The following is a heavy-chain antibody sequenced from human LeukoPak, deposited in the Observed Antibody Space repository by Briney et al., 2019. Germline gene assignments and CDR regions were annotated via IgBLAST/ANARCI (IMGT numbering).Heavy chain of an antibody. D-gene: IGHD3-9*01. Sequence: GGSLRLSCAASGFTFNSYWMHWVRQAPGKGLEWVAVISYDGSNKYYADSVKGRFTISRDNSKNTLYLQMNSLRAEDTAVYYCARARESDWLLDYWGQGTLVTVSS. CDR2: ISYDGSNK. V-gene: IGHV3-30*03. CDR3: ARARESDWLLDY. J-gene: IGHJ4*02. CDR1: GFTFNSYW.